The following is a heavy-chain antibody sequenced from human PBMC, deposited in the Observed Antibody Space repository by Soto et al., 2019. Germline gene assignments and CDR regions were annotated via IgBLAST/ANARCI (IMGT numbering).Heavy chain of an antibody. CDR2: ISPSGSNA. CDR1: GLAFQSHT. Sequence: GGSLRLSCTASGLAFQSHTMRWVRQAPGTGLEWVSTISPSGSNAHYAASVKGRFTISRENSSNTLDLQMSSLRAADTDLYYGVSWVSAHFDYWGQGTPVTVSS. CDR3: VSWVSAHFDY. J-gene: IGHJ4*02. V-gene: IGHV3-23*05. D-gene: IGHD3-16*01.